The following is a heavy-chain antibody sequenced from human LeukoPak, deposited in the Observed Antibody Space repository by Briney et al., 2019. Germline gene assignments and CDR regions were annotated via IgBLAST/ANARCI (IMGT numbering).Heavy chain of an antibody. CDR1: GFTFSSFA. J-gene: IGHJ5*02. CDR3: AKEGGLQSLPYTWFDP. D-gene: IGHD5-24*01. CDR2: ISGFAGSI. Sequence: GGSLRLSCAASGFTFSSFAMSWVRQAPEKGLEWVSSISGFAGSIYYADSVKGRFTISRDNSKNTLYLLMTSLRAEDTALYYCAKEGGLQSLPYTWFDPWGQGTLVTVST. V-gene: IGHV3-23*01.